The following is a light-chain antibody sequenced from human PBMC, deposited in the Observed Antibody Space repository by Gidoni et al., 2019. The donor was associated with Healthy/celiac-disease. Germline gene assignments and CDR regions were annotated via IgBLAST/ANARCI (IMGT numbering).Light chain of an antibody. CDR2: DYS. CDR1: RSDVGGYNY. CDR3: ISYTSSSAWV. V-gene: IGLV2-14*03. Sequence: QSALTQPASVSGSPGQSITISCTGTRSDVGGYNYVSWYHQHPGKHPKLMVYDYSNRPSGVSTRFSGSKSGNTAALTISGLQAEDEADYHCISYTSSSAWVFGGGTKLTVL. J-gene: IGLJ3*02.